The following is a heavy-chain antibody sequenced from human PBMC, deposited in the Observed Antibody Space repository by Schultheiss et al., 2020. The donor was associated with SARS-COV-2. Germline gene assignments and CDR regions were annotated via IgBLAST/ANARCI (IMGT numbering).Heavy chain of an antibody. Sequence: SGPTLVKPTQTLTLTCTFSGFSLSTSGVGVGWIRQPPGKALEWLARIDCDDDKYYSTSLKTRLTISKDTSKNQVVLTMTNMDPVDTATYYCARIFMSHGNFDPWGQGTLVTVSS. V-gene: IGHV2-70*11. CDR3: ARIFMSHGNFDP. CDR2: IDCDDDK. J-gene: IGHJ5*02. D-gene: IGHD3-16*01. CDR1: GFSLSTSGVG.